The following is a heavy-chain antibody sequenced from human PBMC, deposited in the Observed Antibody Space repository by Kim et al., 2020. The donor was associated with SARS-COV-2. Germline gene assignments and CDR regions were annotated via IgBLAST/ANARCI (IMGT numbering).Heavy chain of an antibody. CDR2: ISSSSSTI. J-gene: IGHJ6*02. CDR1: GFTFSSYS. V-gene: IGHV3-48*02. CDR3: ARVRPRHYDFWSGYYRDYYYYGMDV. D-gene: IGHD3-3*01. Sequence: GGSLRLSCAASGFTFSSYSMNWVRQAPGKGLEWVSYISSSSSTIYYADSVKGRFTISRDNAKNSLYLQMNSLRDEDTAVYYCARVRPRHYDFWSGYYRDYYYYGMDVWGQGTTVTVSS.